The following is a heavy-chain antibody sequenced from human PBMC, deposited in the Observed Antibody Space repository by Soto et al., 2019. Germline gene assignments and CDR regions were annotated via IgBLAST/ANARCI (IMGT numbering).Heavy chain of an antibody. CDR1: GXSVTAGWYY. V-gene: IGHV4-31*03. CDR2: FYSSGSI. J-gene: IGHJ5*02. CDR3: ARMYSSGSGWFHP. Sequence: TLSLPCFVSGXSVTAGWYYWSWIRHHPGKGLEWIGSFYSSGSIIYNPSLSSRVSISGDTSSKQFSMSLTSVTAAYTARYYCARMYSSGSGWFHPWGQGTQVTVS. D-gene: IGHD6-19*01.